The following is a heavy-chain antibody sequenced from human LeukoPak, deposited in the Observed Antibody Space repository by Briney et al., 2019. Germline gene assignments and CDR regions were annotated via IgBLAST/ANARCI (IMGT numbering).Heavy chain of an antibody. CDR2: INSDGSST. CDR1: GIPLSTYW. Sequence: GGSLRLSCAASGIPLSTYWMHRVRQAPGKGLVWVSRINSDGSSTSYADSVKGRFTISRDNAKNTLYLQMNSLRVEDTAVYYCARANYYDSSGYPYWGQGTLVTVSS. V-gene: IGHV3-74*01. CDR3: ARANYYDSSGYPY. D-gene: IGHD3-22*01. J-gene: IGHJ4*02.